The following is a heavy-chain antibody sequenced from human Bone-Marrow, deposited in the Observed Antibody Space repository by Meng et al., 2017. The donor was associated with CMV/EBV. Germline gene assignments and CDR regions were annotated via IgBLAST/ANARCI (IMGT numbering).Heavy chain of an antibody. CDR1: GFTFSSYS. D-gene: IGHD3-22*01. J-gene: IGHJ4*02. Sequence: GGSLRLSCAASGFTFSSYSMNWVRQAPGKGLEWVSSISSSNSYIYYADSVKGRFTISRDNAKNSLYLQMNSLRAEDTAVYYCARGLDSSGYEDYWGQGTLVTVAS. V-gene: IGHV3-21*01. CDR2: ISSSNSYI. CDR3: ARGLDSSGYEDY.